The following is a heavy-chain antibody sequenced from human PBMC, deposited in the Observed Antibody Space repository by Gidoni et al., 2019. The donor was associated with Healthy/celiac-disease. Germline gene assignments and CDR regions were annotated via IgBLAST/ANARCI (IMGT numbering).Heavy chain of an antibody. CDR3: ASWDYGDYAFDY. Sequence: QVQLVPSGAEVTKPGASVKVSCKASGYTFTGYYLHRVRQATGQGLEWLGGINTNSGGTNYAQKFQGRVTMTRDTSISTAYMELSRLRSDDTAVYYCASWDYGDYAFDYWGQGTLVTVSS. V-gene: IGHV1-2*02. CDR1: GYTFTGYY. J-gene: IGHJ4*02. CDR2: INTNSGGT. D-gene: IGHD4-17*01.